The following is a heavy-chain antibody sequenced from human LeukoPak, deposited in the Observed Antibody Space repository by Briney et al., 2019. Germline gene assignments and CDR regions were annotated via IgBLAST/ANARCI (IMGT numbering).Heavy chain of an antibody. J-gene: IGHJ4*02. D-gene: IGHD2-15*01. CDR1: GYTFTSYD. Sequence: ASVKVSCKASGYTFTSYDINWVRQATGQGLEWMGWMNPSSGNTGYAQKFRGRVTMTRNTSISTAYMELSSLRSEDTAVYYCASQYCSGGSCYSAFDYWGQGTLVTVSS. V-gene: IGHV1-8*01. CDR3: ASQYCSGGSCYSAFDY. CDR2: MNPSSGNT.